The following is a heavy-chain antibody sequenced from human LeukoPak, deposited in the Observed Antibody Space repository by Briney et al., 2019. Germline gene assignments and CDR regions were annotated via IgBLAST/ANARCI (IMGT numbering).Heavy chain of an antibody. Sequence: PSETLSLTCAVSSGSISSDNGWTWVRQPPGKGLEWIGEIYYSGRTNYNPSLQSRLTISVDKSNNQFSLSLRSVTAADTAVYYCARVVRLVAADWFDPWGQGILVTVSS. D-gene: IGHD6-25*01. V-gene: IGHV4-4*02. CDR1: SGSISSDNG. CDR2: IYYSGRT. J-gene: IGHJ5*02. CDR3: ARVVRLVAADWFDP.